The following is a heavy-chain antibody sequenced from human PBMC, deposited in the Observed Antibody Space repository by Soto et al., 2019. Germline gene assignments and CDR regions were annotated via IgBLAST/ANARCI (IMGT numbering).Heavy chain of an antibody. CDR1: GYSFTSYW. V-gene: IGHV5-51*01. CDR3: ARNPSPDPDYYGMDV. CDR2: IYPGDSDT. Sequence: GESLKISCKGSGYSFTSYWIGWVRQMPGKGLEWMGIIYPGDSDTRYSPSFQGQVTIPADKSISTAYLQWSSLKASDTAMYYCARNPSPDPDYYGMDVWGQGTTVTVSS. D-gene: IGHD2-2*01. J-gene: IGHJ6*02.